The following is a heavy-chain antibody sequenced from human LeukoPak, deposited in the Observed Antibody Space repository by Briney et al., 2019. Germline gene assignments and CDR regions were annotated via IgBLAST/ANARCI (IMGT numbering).Heavy chain of an antibody. CDR1: GFNFSTYG. Sequence: PGGSLRLSCSASGFNFSTYGMHWVRQAPGKGLEWVAVTSFDETYKFYSDSVKGRFSISRDNSKNTLYLQMNSLSVEDTSIYFCATDVVANYYAYSGMDVWGQGTTVTVSS. D-gene: IGHD3-16*01. CDR3: ATDVVANYYAYSGMDV. CDR2: TSFDETYK. V-gene: IGHV3-30*03. J-gene: IGHJ6*02.